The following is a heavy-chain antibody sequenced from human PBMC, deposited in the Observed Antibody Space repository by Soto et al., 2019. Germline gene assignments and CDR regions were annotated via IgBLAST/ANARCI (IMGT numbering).Heavy chain of an antibody. CDR1: GFAVGGNY. CDR2: IYSGGST. Sequence: GGSLRLSCAASGFAVGGNYRSWVRQAPGKGLEWVSVIYSGGSTYYADSLKGRFTISRDNSKNTLYLQMNSLRAEDTAVYYCARVVVLAASLGLTYGYYFDYWGQGTLVTVSS. V-gene: IGHV3-66*01. CDR3: ARVVVLAASLGLTYGYYFDY. J-gene: IGHJ4*02. D-gene: IGHD2-15*01.